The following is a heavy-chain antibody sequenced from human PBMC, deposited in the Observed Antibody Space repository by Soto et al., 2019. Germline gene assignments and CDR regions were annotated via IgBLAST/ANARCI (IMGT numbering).Heavy chain of an antibody. CDR1: VGSFSGYY. CDR2: INHSGST. V-gene: IGHV4-34*01. D-gene: IGHD3-16*01. J-gene: IGHJ4*02. CDR3: ARSGALGVGYFEY. Sequence: PSETLSLTCAFYVGSFSGYYWSWIRHPPGKGLEWIGEINHSGSTNYNPSLKSRVTISVDTSKNQFSLKLSSVTAADTAVYYCARSGALGVGYFEYWGQGTLVSVSS.